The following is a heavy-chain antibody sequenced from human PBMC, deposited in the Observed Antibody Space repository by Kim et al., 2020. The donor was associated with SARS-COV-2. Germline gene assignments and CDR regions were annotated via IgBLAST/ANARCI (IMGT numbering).Heavy chain of an antibody. CDR1: GFTFSSYA. J-gene: IGHJ6*02. Sequence: GGSLRLSCAASGFTFSSYAMSWVRQAPGKGLEWVSAISGSGGSTYYADSVKGRFTISRDNSKNTLYLQMNSLRAEDTAVYYCAKDYPASIAARFASYYYGMDVWGQGTTVTVSS. CDR3: AKDYPASIAARFASYYYGMDV. V-gene: IGHV3-23*01. D-gene: IGHD6-6*01. CDR2: ISGSGGST.